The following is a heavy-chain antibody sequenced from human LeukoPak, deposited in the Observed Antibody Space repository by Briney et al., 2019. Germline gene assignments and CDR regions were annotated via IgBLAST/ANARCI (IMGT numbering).Heavy chain of an antibody. J-gene: IGHJ4*02. CDR3: ARVWFGEQVIDY. CDR2: IYYSGST. D-gene: IGHD3-10*01. V-gene: IGHV4-30-4*07. Sequence: PSETLSLTCAVSGGSISSGGYSWSWIRQPPGKGLEWIGYIYYSGSTYYNPSLQSRVTISVDTSKNQFSLKLSSVTAADTAVYYCARVWFGEQVIDYWGQGTLVTVSS. CDR1: GGSISSGGYS.